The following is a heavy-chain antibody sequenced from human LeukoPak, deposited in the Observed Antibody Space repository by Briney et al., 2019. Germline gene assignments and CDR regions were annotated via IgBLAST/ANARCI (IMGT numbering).Heavy chain of an antibody. CDR2: ISSSSSTI. CDR1: GFTFSSYS. CDR3: AKAGSSSWYYFDY. V-gene: IGHV3-48*01. Sequence: PGGSLRLSCAASGFTFSSYSMNWVRQAPGKGLEWVSYISSSSSTIYYADSVKGRFTISRDNSKNTLYLQMNSLRAEDTAVYYCAKAGSSSWYYFDYWGQGTLVTVSS. J-gene: IGHJ4*02. D-gene: IGHD6-13*01.